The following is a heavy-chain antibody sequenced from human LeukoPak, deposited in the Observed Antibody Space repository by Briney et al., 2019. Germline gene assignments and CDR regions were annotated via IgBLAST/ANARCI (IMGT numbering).Heavy chain of an antibody. J-gene: IGHJ3*02. Sequence: ASVKVSCKASGYTFTSYYMHWVRQAPGRGLEWMGIINPSGGSTSYAQKFQGRVTMTRDTSTSTVYMELSRLRSEDTAVYYCASEEFGELLRAFDIWGQGTMVTVSS. D-gene: IGHD3-10*01. CDR2: INPSGGST. V-gene: IGHV1-46*01. CDR3: ASEEFGELLRAFDI. CDR1: GYTFTSYY.